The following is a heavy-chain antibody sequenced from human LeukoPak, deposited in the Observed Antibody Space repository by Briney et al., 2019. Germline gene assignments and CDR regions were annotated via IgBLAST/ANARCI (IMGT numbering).Heavy chain of an antibody. CDR3: ARDCGMTTTQWYAFDI. Sequence: SETLSLTCTVSGGSISSSSYYWGWIRQPPGKGLEWIGSIYYSGSTYYNPSLKSRVTISVDTSKNQFSLKLSSVTAADTAVYYCARDCGMTTTQWYAFDIWGQGTMVTVSS. D-gene: IGHD4-17*01. CDR2: IYYSGST. J-gene: IGHJ3*02. CDR1: GGSISSSSYY. V-gene: IGHV4-39*07.